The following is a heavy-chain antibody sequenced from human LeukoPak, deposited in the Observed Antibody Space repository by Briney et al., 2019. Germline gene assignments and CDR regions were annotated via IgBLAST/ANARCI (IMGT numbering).Heavy chain of an antibody. J-gene: IGHJ4*02. CDR3: ARDLEHCRNIICSNSAY. CDR1: GYNFDRYG. V-gene: IGHV1-18*04. CDR2: ISTYNGNT. Sequence: AASVRVSCKGSGYNFDRYGVNWVRQAPGQGLEWGGWISTYNGNTFYAQKFEGRVTMTTDTSTNTVYMDLRSLRSDDTAVYYCARDLEHCRNIICSNSAYWGQGTLVTVSS. D-gene: IGHD2-2*01.